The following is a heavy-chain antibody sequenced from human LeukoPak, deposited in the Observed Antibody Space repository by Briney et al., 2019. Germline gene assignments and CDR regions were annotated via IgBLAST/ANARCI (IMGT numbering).Heavy chain of an antibody. J-gene: IGHJ4*02. D-gene: IGHD3-22*01. CDR1: GFTFSSYA. Sequence: GRSLRLSCAASGFTFSSYAMHWVRQAPGKGLEWVAVISYDGSNKYYADSVKGRFTISRDNSKNTLYLQMNSLRAEDTDVYYCARDQGYDSSGYALDYWGQGSLVTVSS. V-gene: IGHV3-30-3*01. CDR3: ARDQGYDSSGYALDY. CDR2: ISYDGSNK.